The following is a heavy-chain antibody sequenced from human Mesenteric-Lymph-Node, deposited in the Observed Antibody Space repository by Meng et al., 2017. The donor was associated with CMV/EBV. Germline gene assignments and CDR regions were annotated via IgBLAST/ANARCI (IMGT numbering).Heavy chain of an antibody. CDR1: GFTFSSYS. CDR2: ISSSGSTI. D-gene: IGHD1-7*01. J-gene: IGHJ3*02. V-gene: IGHV3-48*04. Sequence: GGSLRLSCAASGFTFSSYSMNWVRQAPGKGLEWVSYISSSGSTIYYADSVKGRFIISRDNAKNSLYLQMNSLRAEDTAVYYCARDGDWNYVTAFDIWGQGTMVTVSS. CDR3: ARDGDWNYVTAFDI.